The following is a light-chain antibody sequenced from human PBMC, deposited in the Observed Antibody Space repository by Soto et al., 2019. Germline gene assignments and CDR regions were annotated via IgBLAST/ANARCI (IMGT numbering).Light chain of an antibody. CDR3: QQRSNWPLT. CDR2: TVS. J-gene: IGKJ4*01. V-gene: IGKV3D-20*02. Sequence: EIVLTQSPGTLSLSPCDRATLSCRASQTITSTFLAWYQQKPGQAPRLLIYTVSTRATGIPDRFRGSGSGTDFTLTISSLEPEDFAVYYCQQRSNWPLTFGGGTKVDI. CDR1: QTITSTF.